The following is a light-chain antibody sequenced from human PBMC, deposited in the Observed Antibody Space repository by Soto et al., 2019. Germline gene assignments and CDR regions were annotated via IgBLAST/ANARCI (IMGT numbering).Light chain of an antibody. CDR1: QGISNY. V-gene: IGKV1-27*01. CDR3: QEYISFSFT. Sequence: DIQMTQSPSSLSAPTGDRVTITCRASQGISNYLAWYQQKPGKVPELLIYGASTLQSGVPSRFSGSGSGTDFTLTISSLQPEDVATYYCQEYISFSFTFGPGTKVDI. J-gene: IGKJ3*01. CDR2: GAS.